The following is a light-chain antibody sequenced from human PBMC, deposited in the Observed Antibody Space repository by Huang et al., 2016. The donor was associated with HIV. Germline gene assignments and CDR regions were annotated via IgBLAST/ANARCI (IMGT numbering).Light chain of an antibody. CDR1: QSLDKGF. J-gene: IGKJ1*01. Sequence: ELVLTQSPGTLSSSPGGAAVISCRASQSLDKGFLAWYRQKPGQAPELLIFDASKRPSDIPDRFVGRGSGTDFSLTITGLDPEDFAFYFCHHYGATQWGFGRGTRGE. CDR2: DAS. CDR3: HHYGATQWG. V-gene: IGKV3-20*01.